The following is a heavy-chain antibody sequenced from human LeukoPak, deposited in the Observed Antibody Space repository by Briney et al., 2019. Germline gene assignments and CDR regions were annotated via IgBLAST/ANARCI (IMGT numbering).Heavy chain of an antibody. CDR3: ARDQYDTWSRRGNFDS. V-gene: IGHV3-7*03. CDR2: IKGDGRGK. D-gene: IGHD3-3*01. J-gene: IGHJ4*02. CDR1: GFPFSGDW. Sequence: PGGSLRLSCAASGFPFSGDWMTWVRQAPGKGLQWVASIKGDGRGKYYVDSVKGRFTISRDNTKNSLYLQMNSLGAEDTAVFYCARDQYDTWSRRGNFDSWGQGTLVIVSS.